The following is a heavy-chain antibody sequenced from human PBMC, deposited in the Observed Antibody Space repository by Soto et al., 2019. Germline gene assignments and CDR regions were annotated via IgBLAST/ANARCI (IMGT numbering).Heavy chain of an antibody. J-gene: IGHJ6*02. CDR3: ARDLSCSGGSCQSYYYYYGMDV. V-gene: IGHV3-48*02. D-gene: IGHD2-15*01. CDR2: ITSSSDTI. CDR1: GFPFSSFH. Sequence: GGSLSLSCAASGFPFSSFHMNWVRQAPGRGLEWVAYITSSSDTIYYSDSVKGRFTISRDNGKNSLFLQMNSLRDEDTAVYYCARDLSCSGGSCQSYYYYYGMDVWGQGTTVTVSS.